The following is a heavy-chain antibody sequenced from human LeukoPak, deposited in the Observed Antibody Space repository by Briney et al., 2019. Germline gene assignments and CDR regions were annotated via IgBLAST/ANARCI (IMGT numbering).Heavy chain of an antibody. CDR1: GGSITTGGYF. D-gene: IGHD3-16*01. CDR2: IYDGGST. Sequence: PSETLSLTCTVSGGSITTGGYFWTWIRQHPGKGLEWIGHIYDGGSTNYNPSLKSRVTISLDTSENQFSLGLSSVTAADTAVYYCTRALGAFFDYWGQGNLVTVSS. J-gene: IGHJ4*02. V-gene: IGHV4-31*03. CDR3: TRALGAFFDY.